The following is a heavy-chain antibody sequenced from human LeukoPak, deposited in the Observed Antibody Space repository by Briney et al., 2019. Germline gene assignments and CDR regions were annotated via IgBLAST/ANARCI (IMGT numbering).Heavy chain of an antibody. CDR2: IRSKANSYAT. CDR1: GFTFSGSA. Sequence: GGSLGLSCAASGFTFSGSAMHWVRQASGKGLEWVGRIRSKANSYATAYAASVKGRFTISRDDSKSTASLQMNSLKTEDTAVYYCTRQMVTTIWFDPWGQGTLVTVSS. CDR3: TRQMVTTIWFDP. J-gene: IGHJ5*02. D-gene: IGHD4-17*01. V-gene: IGHV3-73*01.